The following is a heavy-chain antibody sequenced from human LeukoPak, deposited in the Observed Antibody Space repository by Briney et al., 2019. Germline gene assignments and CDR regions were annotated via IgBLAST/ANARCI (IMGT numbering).Heavy chain of an antibody. J-gene: IGHJ4*02. CDR2: ISYSGST. CDR1: GGPFSRHY. V-gene: IGHV4-59*11. CDR3: ARVLSAAAGLFDY. D-gene: IGHD6-13*01. Sequence: SETLSLTCTVCGGPFSRHYWSWIREPTGKGLEWIVYISYSGSTDYNPSLKSRVTISVDTPKNQFSMKLSSVTAADTAVYYCARVLSAAAGLFDYWGQGTLVTVSS.